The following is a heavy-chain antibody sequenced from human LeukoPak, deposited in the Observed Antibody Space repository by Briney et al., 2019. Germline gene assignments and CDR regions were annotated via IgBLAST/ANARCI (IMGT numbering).Heavy chain of an antibody. CDR1: GGSISRFY. J-gene: IGHJ4*02. CDR2: MFTTGST. D-gene: IGHD6-19*01. CDR3: ARDSSGCDY. V-gene: IGHV4-4*07. Sequence: SETLSLTCTVSGGSISRFYWSWIRQPAGKGLEFIGRMFTTGSTTRNPSLESRVTMSIDMSKNRFSLKLTSVTAADTAVYYCARDSSGCDYWGQGTLVTVSS.